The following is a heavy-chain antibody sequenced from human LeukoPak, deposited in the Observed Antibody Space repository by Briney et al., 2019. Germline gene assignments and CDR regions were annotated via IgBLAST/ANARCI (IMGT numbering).Heavy chain of an antibody. D-gene: IGHD3-22*01. CDR1: GFTFSSYA. Sequence: GGSLRLSCAASGFTFSSYAMSWVRQAPGKGLEWVSAISGGSTYYADSVKGRFTISRDNSKNTLYLQMYSLRAEDTAVYYCAKDSTMIVVVIPDYWGQGTLVTVSS. J-gene: IGHJ4*02. CDR2: ISGGST. V-gene: IGHV3-23*01. CDR3: AKDSTMIVVVIPDY.